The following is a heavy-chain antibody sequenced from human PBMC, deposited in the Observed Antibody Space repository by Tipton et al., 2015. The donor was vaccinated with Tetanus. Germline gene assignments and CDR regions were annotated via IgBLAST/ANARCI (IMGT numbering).Heavy chain of an antibody. D-gene: IGHD6-25*01. CDR1: GGPFYKHG. CDR2: IIPVSGAT. Sequence: QLVQSGAEVKKPGSSVKVSCKSSGGPFYKHGIDWVRQAPGQGLEWMGGIIPVSGATNYAHKFQGRVTMTADASTTTVHMELSNLRSDDTAVYYCVRDRAAAGGSDYWGQGTMVTVSS. CDR3: VRDRAAAGGSDY. J-gene: IGHJ3*01. V-gene: IGHV1-69*01.